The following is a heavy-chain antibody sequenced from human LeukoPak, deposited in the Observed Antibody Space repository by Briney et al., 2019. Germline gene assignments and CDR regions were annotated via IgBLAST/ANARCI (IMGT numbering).Heavy chain of an antibody. Sequence: SETLSLTCAVYGSLDIYYFMFVRQPPGKGLEWIGEINHSGSTNYNPSLKSRVTISVDTSKNQFSLKLSSVTAADTAVYYCASLYCTNGVCYTSYFDYWGQGTLVTVSS. V-gene: IGHV4-34*01. CDR2: INHSGST. CDR1: GSLDIYY. D-gene: IGHD2-8*01. CDR3: ASLYCTNGVCYTSYFDY. J-gene: IGHJ4*02.